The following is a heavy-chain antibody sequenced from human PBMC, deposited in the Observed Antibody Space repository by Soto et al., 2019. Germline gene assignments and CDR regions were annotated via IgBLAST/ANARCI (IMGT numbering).Heavy chain of an antibody. CDR1: GFTFSSYS. J-gene: IGHJ4*02. CDR3: ARDLYHSSITFGGVIVATFDY. CDR2: ISSSSSYI. D-gene: IGHD3-16*02. Sequence: GGSLRLSCAASGFTFSSYSMNWVRQAPGKGLEWVSSISSSSSYIYYADSVKGRFTISRDNAKNSLYLQMNSLRAEDTAVYYCARDLYHSSITFGGVIVATFDYWGQGTLVTVSS. V-gene: IGHV3-21*01.